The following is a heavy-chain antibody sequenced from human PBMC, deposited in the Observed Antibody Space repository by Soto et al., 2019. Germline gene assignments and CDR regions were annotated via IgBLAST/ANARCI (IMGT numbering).Heavy chain of an antibody. CDR2: ISGGGSNT. CDR3: AKDSNKYSSSLRGRYFDY. V-gene: IGHV3-23*01. Sequence: EVQLLASGGGRVQRGGSLRLSCAASGFPFSSYVMSWVRQAPGKGLEWVSGISGGGSNTFYADYVKGRFTISRDNSKNTLLLQMNSLGAEDTAVYYCAKDSNKYSSSLRGRYFDYWGQGIGVTVSS. D-gene: IGHD4-4*01. CDR1: GFPFSSYV. J-gene: IGHJ4*02.